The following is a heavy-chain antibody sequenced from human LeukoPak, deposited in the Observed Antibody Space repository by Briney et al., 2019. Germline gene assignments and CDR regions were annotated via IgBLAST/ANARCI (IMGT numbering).Heavy chain of an antibody. CDR2: INPNSGGT. CDR1: RYSFTGYY. V-gene: IGHV1-2*02. CDR3: ARSLGDSSRTSCYYYYGMDV. J-gene: IGHJ6*02. Sequence: GASVKVSCKASRYSFTGYYMHWVRQAPGQGLEWMGWINPNSGGTNYAQKFQGRVTMTRDTSISTAYMELSRLRSDDTAVYYCARSLGDSSRTSCYYYYGMDVRGQGTTVTVSS. D-gene: IGHD2-2*01.